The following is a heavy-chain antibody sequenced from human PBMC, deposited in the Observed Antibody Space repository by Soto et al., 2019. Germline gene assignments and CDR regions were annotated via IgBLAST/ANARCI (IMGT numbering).Heavy chain of an antibody. CDR3: ARDCPAVAGQNRYFQH. CDR2: INHSGST. J-gene: IGHJ1*01. Sequence: QVQLQQWGAGLLKPSETLSLTCAVYGGSFSGYYWSWIRQPPGKGLEWIGEINHSGSTNYNPSLKSRVTISVDTSKNQFSLKLSSVTAADTAVYYCARDCPAVAGQNRYFQHWGQGTLVTVSS. D-gene: IGHD6-19*01. V-gene: IGHV4-34*01. CDR1: GGSFSGYY.